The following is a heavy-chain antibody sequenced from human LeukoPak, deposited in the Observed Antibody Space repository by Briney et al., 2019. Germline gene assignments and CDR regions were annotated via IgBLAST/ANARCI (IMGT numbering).Heavy chain of an antibody. V-gene: IGHV4-34*01. CDR3: ARVVVNYYDSSGESYDH. D-gene: IGHD3-22*01. CDR1: GGSFSGYY. J-gene: IGHJ4*02. CDR2: INHSGST. Sequence: SETLSLTCAVYGGSFSGYYWSWIRQPPGKGLEWIGEINHSGSTNYNPSLKSRVTISVDTSKNQFSLKLSSATAADTAVYYCARVVVNYYDSSGESYDHWGQGTLVTVSS.